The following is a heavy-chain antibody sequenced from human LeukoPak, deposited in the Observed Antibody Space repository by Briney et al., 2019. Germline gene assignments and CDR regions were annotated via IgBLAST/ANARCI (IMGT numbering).Heavy chain of an antibody. CDR2: ISSSSSYI. J-gene: IGHJ4*02. V-gene: IGHV3-21*01. CDR3: ARAPSYYYDSSGYYYN. Sequence: GGSLRLSCAASGFTFSSYSMNWVRQAPGKGLEWVSSISSSSSYIYYADSVKGRFTISRDNAKNPLYLQMNSLRAEDTAVYYCARAPSYYYDSSGYYYNWGQGTLVTVSS. CDR1: GFTFSSYS. D-gene: IGHD3-22*01.